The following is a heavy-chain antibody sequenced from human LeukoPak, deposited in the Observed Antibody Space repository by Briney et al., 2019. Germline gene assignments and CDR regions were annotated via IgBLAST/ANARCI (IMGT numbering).Heavy chain of an antibody. V-gene: IGHV3-74*01. CDR1: GFTFSSYW. CDR3: ARAHYGGNFGAFDI. J-gene: IGHJ3*02. D-gene: IGHD4-23*01. CDR2: INSDETIS. Sequence: TGGSLRLSCAASGFTFSSYWMHWVRQVPNQGLMWVSRINSDETISEYVDSVNGRFTISRDNAKNTLYLQMNSLRAEDTAVYYCARAHYGGNFGAFDIWGQGTMVTVSS.